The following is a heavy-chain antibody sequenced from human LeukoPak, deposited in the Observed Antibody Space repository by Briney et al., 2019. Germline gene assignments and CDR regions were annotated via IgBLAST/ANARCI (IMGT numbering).Heavy chain of an antibody. Sequence: PGGSLRLSCAASGFALSSHWITWVRQVPGRGPEWVANVNRDGSETYYLDSVKGRFTISKDNAKNSLYPQMNSLRAEDTALYHCARNNGMDVWGQGTTVIVSS. CDR1: GFALSSHW. CDR2: VNRDGSET. CDR3: ARNNGMDV. J-gene: IGHJ6*02. V-gene: IGHV3-7*03.